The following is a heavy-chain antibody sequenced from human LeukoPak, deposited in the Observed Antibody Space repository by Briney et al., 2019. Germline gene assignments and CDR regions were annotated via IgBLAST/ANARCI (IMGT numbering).Heavy chain of an antibody. D-gene: IGHD2-21*02. CDR1: GYTFTSYY. J-gene: IGHJ5*02. Sequence: GASVKLSCTASGYTFTSYYMHCVRQAPRQRLEWMGIINPSGGSTSYAQKFQGRVTMTRDMSTSIVYMELSSLRSEDTAVYYCARAGDCAGVCWFDPWGQGTLVTVSS. CDR3: ARAGDCAGVCWFDP. V-gene: IGHV1-46*01. CDR2: INPSGGST.